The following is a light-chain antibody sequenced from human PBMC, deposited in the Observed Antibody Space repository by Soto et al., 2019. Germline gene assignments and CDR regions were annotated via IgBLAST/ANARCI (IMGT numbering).Light chain of an antibody. CDR2: GAS. Sequence: EIVMTQSPGTLSVSTGQGATLSCRASHSVDSNLAWYQQKPGQAPRLLIFGASTRPTGIPDRFSGSGSGTEFTLTISSLQSEDFAIYYCQHYANWPLTFGGGTKVDIK. V-gene: IGKV3D-15*01. CDR3: QHYANWPLT. J-gene: IGKJ4*01. CDR1: HSVDSN.